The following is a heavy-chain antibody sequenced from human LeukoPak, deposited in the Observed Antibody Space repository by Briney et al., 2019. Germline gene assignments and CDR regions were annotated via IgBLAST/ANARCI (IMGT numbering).Heavy chain of an antibody. CDR3: ARDLLVELEDYYYGMDV. CDR2: INPNSGGT. D-gene: IGHD1-1*01. CDR1: GYTFTGYY. V-gene: IGHV1-2*02. J-gene: IGHJ6*02. Sequence: ASVKVSCKASGYTFTGYYMHWVRQAPGQGLEWMGWINPNSGGTNYAQKFQGRVTMTRDTSISTAYMELSRLRSDDTAAYYCARDLLVELEDYYYGMDVWGQGTTVTVSS.